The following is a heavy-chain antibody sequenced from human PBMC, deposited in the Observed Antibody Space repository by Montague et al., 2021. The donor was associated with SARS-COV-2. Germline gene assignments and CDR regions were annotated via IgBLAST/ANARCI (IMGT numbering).Heavy chain of an antibody. Sequence: SETLSLTCSVSGGSISSSYWSWTRQPPGKGLEWIGYIYHYGSAKYNPSLKSRVTISVDTSKNQFSLSLRSVTAADTALYYCARLPPNGRWYLDLWGRGTLVTVSS. V-gene: IGHV4-59*01. J-gene: IGHJ2*01. CDR1: GGSISSSY. CDR3: ARLPPNGRWYLDL. CDR2: IYHYGSA. D-gene: IGHD2-8*01.